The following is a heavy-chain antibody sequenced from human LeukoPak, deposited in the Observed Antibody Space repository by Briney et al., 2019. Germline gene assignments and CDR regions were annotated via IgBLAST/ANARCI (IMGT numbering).Heavy chain of an antibody. CDR1: GGTFSSYA. V-gene: IGHV1-69*01. D-gene: IGHD4-17*01. CDR3: ATGATVTPKGPFDY. J-gene: IGHJ4*02. CDR2: IIPIFGTA. Sequence: SVKVSCKASGGTFSSYAISWVRQAPGQRLEWMGGIIPIFGTANYAQKFQGRVTITADESTSTPYMELSSLRSEDTAVYYCATGATVTPKGPFDYWGQGTLVTVCS.